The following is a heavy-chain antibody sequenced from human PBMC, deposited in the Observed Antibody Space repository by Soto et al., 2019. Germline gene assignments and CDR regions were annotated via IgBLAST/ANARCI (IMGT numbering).Heavy chain of an antibody. CDR1: GGSISSGGYY. Sequence: SETLSLTCTVSGGSISSGGYYWSWIRQHPGKGLEWIGYIYYSGSTNYNPSLKSRVTISVDKSMNQFSLKLSSVTAADTAVYYCAREVAAVGEIDYWGQGTLVTVSS. CDR2: IYYSGST. CDR3: AREVAAVGEIDY. J-gene: IGHJ4*02. V-gene: IGHV4-31*03. D-gene: IGHD6-13*01.